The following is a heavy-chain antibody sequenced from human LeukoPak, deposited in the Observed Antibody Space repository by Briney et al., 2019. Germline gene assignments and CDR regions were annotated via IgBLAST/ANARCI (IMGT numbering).Heavy chain of an antibody. J-gene: IGHJ4*02. D-gene: IGHD3-10*01. V-gene: IGHV3-21*01. CDR3: AGGGFGELY. CDR2: TSGSSTYI. CDR1: GFTFSSYS. Sequence: GGSLRLSCAASGFTFSSYSMNWVRQAAGKGLEWVSSTSGSSTYIYYADSVTGRFTISRDNAENSLYLQMNSLRAEDTAVYYCAGGGFGELYWGQGTLVTVSS.